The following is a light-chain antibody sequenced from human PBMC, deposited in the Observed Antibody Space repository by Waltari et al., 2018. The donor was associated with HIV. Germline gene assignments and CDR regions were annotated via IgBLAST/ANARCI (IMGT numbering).Light chain of an antibody. CDR3: AAWDDSLKGVV. CDR1: SSNIGSTT. J-gene: IGLJ2*01. Sequence: QSVLTHPHSPPRTPGQRVTIPCSGNSSNIGSTTLSWYRQLHGTAPKLLMYNNNQRPSGCPDRFSGSKSGTSASLAISGLQSEDEANYYCAAWDDSLKGVVFGGGTKLTVL. V-gene: IGLV1-44*01. CDR2: NNN.